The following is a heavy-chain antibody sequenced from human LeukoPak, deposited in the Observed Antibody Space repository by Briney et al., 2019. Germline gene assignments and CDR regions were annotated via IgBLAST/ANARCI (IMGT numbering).Heavy chain of an antibody. V-gene: IGHV3-7*03. Sequence: GGSLRLSCAASGFTFSSYWMSWVRQAPGKGLEWVANVKQDGSEKYYVDSVKGRFTISRDNAKNSLYLQMNSLRAEDTAVYYCAKGSVRSSGPPGIDYWGQGTLVTVSS. D-gene: IGHD3-22*01. CDR1: GFTFSSYW. CDR2: VKQDGSEK. CDR3: AKGSVRSSGPPGIDY. J-gene: IGHJ4*02.